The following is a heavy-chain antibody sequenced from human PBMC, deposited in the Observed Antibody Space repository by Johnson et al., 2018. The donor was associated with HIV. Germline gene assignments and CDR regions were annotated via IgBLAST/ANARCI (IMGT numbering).Heavy chain of an antibody. Sequence: QMQLVESGGGVVQPGRSLRLSCAASGFTFSSYGMHWVRQAPGKGLEWVAVISYDGSNKYYADSVKGRFTISRDNSKNTLYLQMNSLRAEDTAVYYCAKVGATVITPRGEAFDIWGQGTMVTVSS. D-gene: IGHD4-23*01. J-gene: IGHJ3*02. CDR2: ISYDGSNK. CDR1: GFTFSSYG. CDR3: AKVGATVITPRGEAFDI. V-gene: IGHV3-30*18.